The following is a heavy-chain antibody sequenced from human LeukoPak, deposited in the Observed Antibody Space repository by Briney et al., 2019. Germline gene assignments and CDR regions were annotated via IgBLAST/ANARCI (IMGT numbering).Heavy chain of an antibody. CDR3: ARPISPPGGAFDI. CDR2: IHSSGSP. CDR1: GGSISSYY. V-gene: IGHV4-59*01. D-gene: IGHD4-23*01. Sequence: SETLSLTCTVSGGSISSYYWSWVRQPPGKGLEWIGYIHSSGSPNYNPSLKSRVTISVDTSKNHFSLNLSSVTAADTAVYYCARPISPPGGAFDIWGQGTMVTVSS. J-gene: IGHJ3*02.